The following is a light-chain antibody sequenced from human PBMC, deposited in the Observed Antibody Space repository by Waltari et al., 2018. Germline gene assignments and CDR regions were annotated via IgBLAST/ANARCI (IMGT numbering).Light chain of an antibody. CDR3: DSKSSSSPHV. CDR2: DVS. V-gene: IGLV2-14*03. CDR1: SSDIGTYNY. Sequence: QSALTQPASVSGSPGQSITVSCTGTSSDIGTYNYVSWYQQHPGKAPKLMIYDVSSRPSVFSNRFSGSKSGNTASLTISGLQAEDEADYYGDSKSSSSPHVFGTGTKVTVL. J-gene: IGLJ1*01.